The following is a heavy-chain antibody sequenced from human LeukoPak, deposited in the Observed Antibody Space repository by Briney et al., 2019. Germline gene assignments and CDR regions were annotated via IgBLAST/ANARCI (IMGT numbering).Heavy chain of an antibody. D-gene: IGHD3-10*01. J-gene: IGHJ4*02. Sequence: GRSLRLSCAASGFTFSSYGMHWVRQAPGKGLEWVAVISYDGSNKYYADSVKGRFTISRDNSKNTLYLQMNSLRAEDTAVYYCAKDTYGSGSYPDYWGQGTLVTVSS. CDR3: AKDTYGSGSYPDY. CDR1: GFTFSSYG. V-gene: IGHV3-30*18. CDR2: ISYDGSNK.